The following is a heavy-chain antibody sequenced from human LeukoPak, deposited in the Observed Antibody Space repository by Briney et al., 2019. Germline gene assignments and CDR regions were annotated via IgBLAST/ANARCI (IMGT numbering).Heavy chain of an antibody. CDR3: AGEERLRFDP. J-gene: IGHJ5*02. CDR1: GGSFSGYY. Sequence: PSETLSLTCAVYGGSFSGYYWSWIRQPPGKGLEWIGEINHSGSTNYNPSLKSRVTISVDTSENQFSLKLSSVTAADTAVYYCAGEERLRFDPWGQGTLVTVSS. V-gene: IGHV4-34*01. CDR2: INHSGST. D-gene: IGHD1-1*01.